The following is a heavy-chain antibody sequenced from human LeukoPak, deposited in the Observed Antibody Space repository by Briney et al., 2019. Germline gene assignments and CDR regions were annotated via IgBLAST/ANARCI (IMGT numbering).Heavy chain of an antibody. CDR3: ARRGITWIPGSDFDY. J-gene: IGHJ4*02. D-gene: IGHD3-16*01. CDR2: IIPIFGTA. Sequence: SVKVSCKASGGTFSSYAISWVRQAPGQGLEWMGGIIPIFGTANYAQKFQGRVTITADESTSTAYMELSSLRSEDTAVYYCARRGITWIPGSDFDYWGQGTLVTVSS. V-gene: IGHV1-69*13. CDR1: GGTFSSYA.